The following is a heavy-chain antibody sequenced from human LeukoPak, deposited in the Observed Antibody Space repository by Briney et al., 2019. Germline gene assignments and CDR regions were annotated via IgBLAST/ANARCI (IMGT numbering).Heavy chain of an antibody. CDR3: ARGGADIVATIRQWGDFDY. CDR2: IYSGGST. V-gene: IGHV3-66*01. CDR1: GFTFSSYA. Sequence: GGSLRLSCAASGFTFSSYAMSWVRQAPGKGLEWVSVIYSGGSTYYADSVKGRFTISRDNSKNTLYLQMNSLRAEDTAVYYCARGGADIVATIRQWGDFDYWGQGTLVTVSS. J-gene: IGHJ4*02. D-gene: IGHD5-12*01.